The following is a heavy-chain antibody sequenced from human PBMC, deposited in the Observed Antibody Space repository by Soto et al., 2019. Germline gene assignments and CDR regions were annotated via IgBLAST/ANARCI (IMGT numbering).Heavy chain of an antibody. CDR3: ARGVIH. V-gene: IGHV4-30-2*01. J-gene: IGHJ4*02. CDR2: IYYSGST. CDR1: GGSISSGGYS. D-gene: IGHD3-16*02. Sequence: SETLSLTCAVSGGSISSGGYSWSWIRQPPGKGLEWIGYIYYSGSTYYTPSLKSRVTISVDTSKNQFSLKLSSVTAADTAVYYCARGVIHWGQGTLVTVSS.